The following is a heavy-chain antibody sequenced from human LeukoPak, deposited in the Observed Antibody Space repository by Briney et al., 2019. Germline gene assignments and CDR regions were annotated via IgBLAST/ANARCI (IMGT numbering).Heavy chain of an antibody. CDR1: GGTFSSYA. CDR2: IIPIFGTA. J-gene: IGHJ3*02. V-gene: IGHV1-69*01. D-gene: IGHD1-7*01. Sequence: ASVKVSCKASGGTFSSYAISWVRQAPGQGLEWMGGIIPIFGTANYAQKFQGRVTITADESTSTAYMELSSLRSEDTAVYYCAGGHRSNWNYGAFDIWGQGTMVTVSS. CDR3: AGGHRSNWNYGAFDI.